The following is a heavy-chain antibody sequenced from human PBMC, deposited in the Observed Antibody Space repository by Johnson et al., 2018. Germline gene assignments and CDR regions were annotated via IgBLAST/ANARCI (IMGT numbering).Heavy chain of an antibody. CDR2: LYYRGST. CDR1: GGSISSYY. J-gene: IGHJ6*02. D-gene: IGHD3-22*01. CDR3: ARDEDYYDSSGYYRHYGMDV. V-gene: IGHV4-59*01. Sequence: QVQLQESGPGLVKPSETLSLTCTVSGGSISSYYWSWIRQPPGKGLEWIGYLYYRGSTNYNPSLKSRVPISVDTSKNQFPLKLRSVTATDTAVYYWARDEDYYDSSGYYRHYGMDVWGQGTTVTVSS.